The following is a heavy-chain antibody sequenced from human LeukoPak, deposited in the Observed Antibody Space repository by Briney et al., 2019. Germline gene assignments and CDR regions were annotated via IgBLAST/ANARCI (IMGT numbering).Heavy chain of an antibody. CDR2: IYTSGTT. CDR1: GVSIRSGSYY. J-gene: IGHJ4*02. CDR3: AREVSDYDILTGWIDY. Sequence: SETLSLTCNVSGVSIRSGSYYWSWIRQPAGKGLEWIGRIYTSGTTNYNLSLKSRVTISVGTSKSQFSLKLSSVTAADTAVYYCAREVSDYDILTGWIDYWGQGTLVSVSS. D-gene: IGHD3-9*01. V-gene: IGHV4-61*02.